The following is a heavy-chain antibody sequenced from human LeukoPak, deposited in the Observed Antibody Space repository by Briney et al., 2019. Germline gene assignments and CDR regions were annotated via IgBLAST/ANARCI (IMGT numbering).Heavy chain of an antibody. CDR1: GYIFTSYG. V-gene: IGHV1-18*01. J-gene: IGHJ3*01. Sequence: ASVKVSCKASGYIFTSYGISWVRQAPGQGLEWMGWISVYNGNTNYTQKLQGRVTMTTDISTSTAYMELRSLRSDDTAVYCCARVGLTIFDFDVWGQGTMVTVSS. CDR3: ARVGLTIFDFDV. D-gene: IGHD3-9*01. CDR2: ISVYNGNT.